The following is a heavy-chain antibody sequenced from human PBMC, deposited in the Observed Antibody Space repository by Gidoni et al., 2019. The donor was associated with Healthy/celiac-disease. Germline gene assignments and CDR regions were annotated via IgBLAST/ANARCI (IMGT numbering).Heavy chain of an antibody. J-gene: IGHJ3*02. CDR2: INPNSGGT. V-gene: IGHV1-2*02. Sequence: QVQLVQSGAEVKKPGASVKVSCKASGYTFTGYYMHWVRQAPGQGLEWMGWINPNSGGTNYAQKFQGRVTMPRDTSISTAYMELSRLRSDDTAVYYCARAATYYYDAVDAFDIWGQGTMVTVSS. CDR1: GYTFTGYY. CDR3: ARAATYYYDAVDAFDI. D-gene: IGHD3-22*01.